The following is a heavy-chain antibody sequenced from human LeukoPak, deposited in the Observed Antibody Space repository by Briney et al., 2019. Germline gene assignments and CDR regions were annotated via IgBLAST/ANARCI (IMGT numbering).Heavy chain of an antibody. D-gene: IGHD3-10*01. CDR1: GFTFSRYN. J-gene: IGHJ4*02. Sequence: GGSLRLSCAASGFTFSRYNMNWVRQAPGKGLERVSSISTSSSYIYYADSLKGRFTISRHNAKNSLYLHMNSLRAEDTAVYYCAKDLHYGSADYWGQGTLVTVSS. V-gene: IGHV3-21*01. CDR2: ISTSSSYI. CDR3: AKDLHYGSADY.